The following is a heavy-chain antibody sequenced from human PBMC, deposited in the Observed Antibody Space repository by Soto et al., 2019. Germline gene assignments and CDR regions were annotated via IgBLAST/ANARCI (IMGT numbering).Heavy chain of an antibody. J-gene: IGHJ3*01. Sequence: PGESLKISCKGSGSSFTNFWIAWVRQMPGKGLEWMGIIYPGDSDTRYSPSFRGQVTMSADKSISTAYLQWSSLKASDTAMYYCASRPPNEWYSWGQRTMVPVSS. CDR2: IYPGDSDT. V-gene: IGHV5-51*01. CDR1: GSSFTNFW. D-gene: IGHD3-3*01. CDR3: ASRPPNEWYS.